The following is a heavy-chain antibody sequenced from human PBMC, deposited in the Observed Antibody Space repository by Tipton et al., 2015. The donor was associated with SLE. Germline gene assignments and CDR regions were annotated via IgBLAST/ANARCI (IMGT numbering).Heavy chain of an antibody. Sequence: SLRLSCAASGFTFSSYEMNWVRQAPGKGLEWVAFIRYDGSNKYYADSVKGRFTISRDNAKNSLYLQMNSLRAEDTAVYYCARGPSGYSSSFFDYWGQGTLVTVSS. CDR1: GFTFSSYE. CDR3: ARGPSGYSSSFFDY. CDR2: IRYDGSNK. D-gene: IGHD6-6*01. J-gene: IGHJ4*02. V-gene: IGHV3-33*08.